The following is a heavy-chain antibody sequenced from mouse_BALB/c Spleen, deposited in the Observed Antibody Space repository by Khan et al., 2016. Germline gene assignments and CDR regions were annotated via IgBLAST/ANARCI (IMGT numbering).Heavy chain of an antibody. D-gene: IGHD1-3*01. CDR2: INTYTGEP. CDR3: ARSGDNYDFDY. J-gene: IGHJ2*01. Sequence: QIQLVQSGPELKKPGETVKISCKASGYTFTNYGMNWVKQAPGKGLKWMGWINTYTGEPTYTDDFKGRFAFSLETSASPAYLQIINLKKEDTATCFCARSGDNYDFDYWGQGTTLTVSS. V-gene: IGHV9-3-1*01. CDR1: GYTFTNYG.